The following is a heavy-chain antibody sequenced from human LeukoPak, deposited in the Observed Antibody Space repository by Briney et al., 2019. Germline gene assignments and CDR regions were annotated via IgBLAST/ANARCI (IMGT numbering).Heavy chain of an antibody. V-gene: IGHV3-7*01. D-gene: IGHD3-10*01. Sequence: GGSLRLSCAASGFTLSNSWMSWVRQAPGKGLEWVANIKEDGSEKYYVDSVKGRFTISRDNAKNSLYLQMSSLRAEDTAVYYCARGGRGDVWGQGTLVTVSS. CDR1: GFTLSNSW. CDR2: IKEDGSEK. CDR3: ARGGRGDV. J-gene: IGHJ4*02.